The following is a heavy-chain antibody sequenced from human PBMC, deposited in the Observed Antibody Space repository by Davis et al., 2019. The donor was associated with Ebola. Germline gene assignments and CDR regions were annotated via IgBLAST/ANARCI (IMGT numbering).Heavy chain of an antibody. Sequence: PGGSLRLSCAASGFTFSSYGMHWVRQAPGKGLEWVAVIWYDGSNKYYADSVKGRFTISRDNSKNTLYLQMNSLRAEDTAVYYCAKGGGRDGYKERAFDIWGQGTMVTVSS. J-gene: IGHJ3*02. CDR2: IWYDGSNK. V-gene: IGHV3-33*06. CDR3: AKGGGRDGYKERAFDI. CDR1: GFTFSSYG. D-gene: IGHD5-24*01.